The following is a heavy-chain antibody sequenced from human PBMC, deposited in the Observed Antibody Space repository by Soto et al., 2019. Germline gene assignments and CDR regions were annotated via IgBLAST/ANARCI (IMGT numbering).Heavy chain of an antibody. CDR1: GYSFTSYW. J-gene: IGHJ5*02. CDR2: IYPGDSDT. CDR3: ARHGYGIAARQETGPNWFGP. D-gene: IGHD6-6*01. Sequence: PGESLKISCKGSGYSFTSYWIGWVRQMPGKGLEWMGIIYPGDSDTRYSPSFQGQVTISADKSISTAYLQWSSLKASDTAMYYCARHGYGIAARQETGPNWFGPWGQGTLVTVSS. V-gene: IGHV5-51*01.